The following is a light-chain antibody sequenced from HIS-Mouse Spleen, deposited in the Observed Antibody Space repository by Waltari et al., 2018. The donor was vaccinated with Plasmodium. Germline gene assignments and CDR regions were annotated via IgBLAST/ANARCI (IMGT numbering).Light chain of an antibody. CDR3: QSADSSGTPNWV. CDR1: ALPIHY. V-gene: IGLV3-25*03. CDR2: KDS. Sequence: SYELTQPPSVSVPPGQTARINCSGAALPIHYASWYQQKPGQAPVLVIYKDSERHSGIPERFSGSSSGTTVTLTISGVQAEDEADYYCQSADSSGTPNWVFGGGTKLTVL. J-gene: IGLJ3*02.